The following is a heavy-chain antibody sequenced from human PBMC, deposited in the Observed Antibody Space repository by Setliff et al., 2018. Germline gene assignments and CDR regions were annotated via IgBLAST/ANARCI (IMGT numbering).Heavy chain of an antibody. CDR1: GDAITSGVYY. V-gene: IGHV4-30-4*08. CDR2: IYYSGST. J-gene: IGHJ4*02. Sequence: PSETLSLTCAVSGDAITSGVYYWTWVRQPPGKGLEWAGYIYYSGSTFYNASHQVPVTMTVDTSKKQFSLTLTYVTASDTAVYYCARVPMLQGISDSWGQGTRVTVSS. D-gene: IGHD3-10*01. CDR3: ARVPMLQGISDS.